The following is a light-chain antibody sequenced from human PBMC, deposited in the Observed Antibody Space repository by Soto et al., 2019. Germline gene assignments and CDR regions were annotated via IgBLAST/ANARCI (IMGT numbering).Light chain of an antibody. CDR2: LEGSGSY. CDR3: ETWDSTTRV. V-gene: IGLV4-60*02. J-gene: IGLJ3*02. Sequence: QPVLTQSSSASASLGSSVKLTCTLSSGHSSYIIAWHQQQPGKAPRYLMKLEGSGSYNKGSGVPDRFSGSSSGADRYLTISTLQFEDEADYYCETWDSTTRVFGGGPTLTVL. CDR1: SGHSSYI.